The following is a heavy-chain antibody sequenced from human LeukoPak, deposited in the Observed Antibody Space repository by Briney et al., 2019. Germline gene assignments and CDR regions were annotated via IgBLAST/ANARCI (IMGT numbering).Heavy chain of an antibody. CDR2: ISAYNGNP. V-gene: IGHV1-18*01. CDR1: GYTFTSYG. D-gene: IGHD2-2*01. CDR3: ARVSGYCSSTSCPYYYYGMDV. J-gene: IGHJ6*02. Sequence: ASVKVSCKASGYTFTSYGISWVRQAPGQGLEWMGWISAYNGNPNYAQKLQGRVTMTTDTSTSTAYMELRSLRSDDTAVYYCARVSGYCSSTSCPYYYYGMDVWGQGTTVTVSS.